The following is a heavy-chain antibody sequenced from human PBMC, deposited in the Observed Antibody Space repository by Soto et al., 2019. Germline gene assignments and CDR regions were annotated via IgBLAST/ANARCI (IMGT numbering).Heavy chain of an antibody. CDR2: IWYDGSNK. CDR1: GFTFSSYG. J-gene: IGHJ4*02. V-gene: IGHV3-33*01. Sequence: GGSLRLSCAASGFTFSSYGMHWVRQAPGKGLEWVAVIWYDGSNKYYADSVKGRFTISRDNSKNTLYLQMNSLRAEDTAVYYCARVPQQKGPLDYWGQGTLVTVSS. CDR3: ARVPQQKGPLDY. D-gene: IGHD6-13*01.